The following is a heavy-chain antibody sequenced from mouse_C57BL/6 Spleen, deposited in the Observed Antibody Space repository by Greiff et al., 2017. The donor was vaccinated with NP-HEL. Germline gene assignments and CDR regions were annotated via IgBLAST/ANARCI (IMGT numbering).Heavy chain of an antibody. V-gene: IGHV5-15*01. CDR3: ARQAVPYAMDY. J-gene: IGHJ4*01. CDR2: ISNLAYSI. CDR1: GFTFSDYG. D-gene: IGHD1-1*01. Sequence: EVQGVESGGGLVQPGGSLKLSCAASGFTFSDYGMAWVRQAPRKGPEWVAFISNLAYSIYYADTVTGRLTISRENAKNTLYLEMSSLRSEDTAMYYCARQAVPYAMDYWGQGTSVTVSS.